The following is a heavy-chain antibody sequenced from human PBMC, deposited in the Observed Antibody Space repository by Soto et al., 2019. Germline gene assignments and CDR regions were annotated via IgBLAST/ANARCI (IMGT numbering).Heavy chain of an antibody. CDR1: GFTFDDYG. Sequence: EVQLVESGGGVLRPGGSLRLSCAASGFTFDDYGMSWARQAPGKGLEWVSGVNWNGGSTGYADSVKGRFTISRDNAKNPRYLQMNSLRAEDTAFYYCVRGASLNFDYWGQGTLVTASS. D-gene: IGHD1-26*01. CDR3: VRGASLNFDY. V-gene: IGHV3-20*04. CDR2: VNWNGGST. J-gene: IGHJ4*02.